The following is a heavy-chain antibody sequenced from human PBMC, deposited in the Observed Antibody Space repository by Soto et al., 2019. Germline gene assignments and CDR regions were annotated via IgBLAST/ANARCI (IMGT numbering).Heavy chain of an antibody. CDR1: GGTFSSYA. J-gene: IGHJ4*02. Sequence: QVQLVQSGAEVKKPGSSVKVSCKASGGTFSSYAISWVRQAPGQGLEWMGGIIPIFGTANYAQKFQGSVTITADESTSSAYMELSSLRSEDTAVYYCARGKYPIVVVTGFDDWGQGTLVTVSS. CDR2: IIPIFGTA. CDR3: ARGKYPIVVVTGFDD. V-gene: IGHV1-69*12. D-gene: IGHD3-22*01.